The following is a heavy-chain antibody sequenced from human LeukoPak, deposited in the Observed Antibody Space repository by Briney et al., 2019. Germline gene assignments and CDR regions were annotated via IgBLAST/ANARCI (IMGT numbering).Heavy chain of an antibody. Sequence: SGTLSLTSAVSGGSSSGYYWSSIRQPPGKGLEWSGEINHSRSTNYNPSLKSRVTISVDTSKNQFSLKLSSVTAADTAVYYCAREGMTTVTNYYYYDYMDVWGKGTTVTVSS. CDR3: AREGMTTVTNYYYYDYMDV. CDR1: GGSSSGYY. CDR2: INHSRST. J-gene: IGHJ6*03. V-gene: IGHV4-34*01. D-gene: IGHD4-11*01.